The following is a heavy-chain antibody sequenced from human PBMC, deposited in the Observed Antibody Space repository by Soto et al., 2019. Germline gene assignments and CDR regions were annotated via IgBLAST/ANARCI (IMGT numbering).Heavy chain of an antibody. Sequence: ASVKVSCKASGFTFTRSAMQWVRQARGQRLEWIGWIVVGSGNTNYAQKFQERVTITRDMSTSTAYMELSSLRSEDTAVYYCAADRDLMVRGVDRRFDPWGQGTLVTVSS. V-gene: IGHV1-58*02. D-gene: IGHD3-10*01. CDR2: IVVGSGNT. CDR1: GFTFTRSA. J-gene: IGHJ5*02. CDR3: AADRDLMVRGVDRRFDP.